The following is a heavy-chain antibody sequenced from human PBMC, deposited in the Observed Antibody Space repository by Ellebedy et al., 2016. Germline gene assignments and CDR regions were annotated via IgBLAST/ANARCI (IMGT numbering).Heavy chain of an antibody. Sequence: SETLSLTCSVSGASISSYYWTWIRQSPGKGLEWIGYSFYRGSTNYNPSLRGRVTISVDTSKNLFSLRLTSVTAADTAVYFCARDLLGDFSLTSNGMDVWGQGTTVTVSS. CDR2: SFYRGST. D-gene: IGHD3-16*02. J-gene: IGHJ6*02. V-gene: IGHV4-59*01. CDR1: GASISSYY. CDR3: ARDLLGDFSLTSNGMDV.